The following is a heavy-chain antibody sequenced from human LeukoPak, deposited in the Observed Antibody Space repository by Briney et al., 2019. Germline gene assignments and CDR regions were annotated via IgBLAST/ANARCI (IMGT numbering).Heavy chain of an antibody. V-gene: IGHV4-59*08. CDR2: ISDTGRT. Sequence: SETPSLTCTVSGGSISSFFWNWIRQSPGKGLEWIAYISDTGRTNSHPSLKSRVTISVDTSRNQFSLKLTSVTAADTAVYYCARGSGWYGNFDYWGQGMSVTVSS. CDR1: GGSISSFF. CDR3: ARGSGWYGNFDY. J-gene: IGHJ4*02. D-gene: IGHD6-19*01.